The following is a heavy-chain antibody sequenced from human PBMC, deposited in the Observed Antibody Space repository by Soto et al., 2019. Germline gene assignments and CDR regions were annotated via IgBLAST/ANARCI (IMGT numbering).Heavy chain of an antibody. D-gene: IGHD3-9*01. J-gene: IGHJ6*02. Sequence: ASVKVSCKASGYTFTGYYMHWVRQATGQGLEWMGWMNPNSGNTGYAQKFQGRVTMTRNTSISTAYMELSSLRSEDTAVYYCARGLGYYDILTGYYIYYYGMDVWGQGTTVTVSS. CDR2: MNPNSGNT. V-gene: IGHV1-8*02. CDR3: ARGLGYYDILTGYYIYYYGMDV. CDR1: GYTFTGYY.